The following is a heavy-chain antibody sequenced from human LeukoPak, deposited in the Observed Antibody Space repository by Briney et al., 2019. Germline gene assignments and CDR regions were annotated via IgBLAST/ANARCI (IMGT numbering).Heavy chain of an antibody. D-gene: IGHD1-26*01. CDR2: ISYTGTYI. CDR1: GFTFSSYW. V-gene: IGHV3-21*04. Sequence: GRSLRLSCAASGFTFSSYWMSWVRQAPGKGLEWVSSISYTGTYIYYADSVKGRFTISRDNAQNSLYLQMNSLRAEDTAIYYCVRDRGTYRPIDYWGQGTLVTVSS. J-gene: IGHJ4*02. CDR3: VRDRGTYRPIDY.